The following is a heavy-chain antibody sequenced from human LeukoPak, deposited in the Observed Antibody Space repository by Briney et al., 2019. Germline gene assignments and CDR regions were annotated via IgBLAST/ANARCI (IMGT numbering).Heavy chain of an antibody. CDR3: ARTPNDFWSGYPYYYYGMDV. V-gene: IGHV1-46*01. CDR2: INPSGGST. Sequence: ASVKVSCKASGYTFTSYYMHWVRQAPGQGLEWMGIINPSGGSTSCAQKFQGRVTMTRDTSTSTVHMELSSLRSEDTAVFYCARTPNDFWSGYPYYYYGMDVWGQGTTVTVSS. D-gene: IGHD3-3*01. CDR1: GYTFTSYY. J-gene: IGHJ6*02.